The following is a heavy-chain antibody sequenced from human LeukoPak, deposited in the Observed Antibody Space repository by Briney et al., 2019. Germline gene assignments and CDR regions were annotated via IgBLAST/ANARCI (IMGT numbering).Heavy chain of an antibody. CDR3: ARPSVLDYDFWSGYTRDAFDI. CDR1: GGSFSGYY. J-gene: IGHJ3*02. D-gene: IGHD3-3*01. Sequence: KPSETLSLTCAVYGGSFSGYYWSWIRQPPGKGLEWIGEINHSGSTNYNPSLKSRVTISVDTSKNQFSLKLSSVTAADTAVYYCARPSVLDYDFWSGYTRDAFDIWGQGTMVTVSS. CDR2: INHSGST. V-gene: IGHV4-34*01.